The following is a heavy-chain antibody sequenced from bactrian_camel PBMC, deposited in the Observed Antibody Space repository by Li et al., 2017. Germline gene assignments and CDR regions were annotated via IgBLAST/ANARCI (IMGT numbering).Heavy chain of an antibody. CDR3: AADMGPMGRGRVCSSYLYEYNY. J-gene: IGHJ4*01. CDR2: IWPFSGAT. V-gene: IGHV3-3*01. Sequence: HVQLVESGGGSVQAGGSLKLSCSASGYDYTTYTNSFVMAWFRQAPGSEREVVATIWPFSGATYYTDSVKGRFTISQDNAKNTLTLQMNSLKPEDTAVYYCAADMGPMGRGRVCSSYLYEYNYWGQGTQVTVS. CDR1: GYDYTTYTNSFV. D-gene: IGHD3*01.